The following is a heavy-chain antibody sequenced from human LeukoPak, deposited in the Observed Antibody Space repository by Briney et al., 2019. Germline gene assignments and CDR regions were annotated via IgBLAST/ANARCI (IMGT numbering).Heavy chain of an antibody. J-gene: IGHJ4*02. CDR2: ISGSGGST. CDR1: GFTFSSYV. D-gene: IGHD4-17*01. Sequence: GGPLRLSCAASGFTFSSYVMSWVRQAPGKGLEWVSAISGSGGSTYYADSVKGRFTISRDNSKNTLYLQMNSLRAEDTAVYYCAKDQSYGDYAYYFDYWGQGTLVTVSS. CDR3: AKDQSYGDYAYYFDY. V-gene: IGHV3-23*01.